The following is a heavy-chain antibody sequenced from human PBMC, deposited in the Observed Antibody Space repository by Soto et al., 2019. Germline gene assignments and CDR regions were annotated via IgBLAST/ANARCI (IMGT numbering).Heavy chain of an antibody. CDR2: ISAYNGNT. D-gene: IGHD6-19*01. CDR3: ARSKQWLVPDAFDI. CDR1: GYTFTSYG. J-gene: IGHJ3*02. Sequence: ASVKVSCKASGYTFTSYGISWVRQAPGQGLEWMGWISAYNGNTNYAQKLQGRVTMTTDTSTSTAYMELRSLRSDDTAVYYCARSKQWLVPDAFDIWGQGTMVTVSS. V-gene: IGHV1-18*01.